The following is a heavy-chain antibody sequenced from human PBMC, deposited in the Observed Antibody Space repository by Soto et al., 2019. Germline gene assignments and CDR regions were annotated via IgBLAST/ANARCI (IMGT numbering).Heavy chain of an antibody. D-gene: IGHD2-8*01. J-gene: IGHJ3*02. V-gene: IGHV3-23*01. CDR3: AKDHPYCTNGVCPPVDAFDI. Sequence: GGSLRLSCAASGFTFSSYAMSWVRQAPWKGLEWVSAISGSGGSTYYADSVKGRFTISRDNSKNTLYLQMNSLRAEDTAVYYCAKDHPYCTNGVCPPVDAFDIWGQGTMVTVSS. CDR2: ISGSGGST. CDR1: GFTFSSYA.